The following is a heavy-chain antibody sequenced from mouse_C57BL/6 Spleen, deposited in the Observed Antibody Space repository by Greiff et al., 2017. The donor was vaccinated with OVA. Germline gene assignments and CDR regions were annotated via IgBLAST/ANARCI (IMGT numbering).Heavy chain of an antibody. Sequence: VKLQQPGAELVRPGTSVKLSCKASGYTFTSYWMHWVKQRPGQGLEWIGVIDPSDSYTNYNQKFKGKATLTVDTSSSTAYMQLSSLTSEDSAVYYCARAYDYDRFDYWGQGTTLTVSS. CDR2: IDPSDSYT. V-gene: IGHV1-59*01. J-gene: IGHJ2*01. CDR1: GYTFTSYW. D-gene: IGHD2-4*01. CDR3: ARAYDYDRFDY.